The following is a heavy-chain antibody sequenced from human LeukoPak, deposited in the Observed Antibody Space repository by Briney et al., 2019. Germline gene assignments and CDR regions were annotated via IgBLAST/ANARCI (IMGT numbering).Heavy chain of an antibody. CDR2: ITSSSTYI. D-gene: IGHD5-24*01. CDR1: GFTFSSYA. V-gene: IGHV3-21*01. J-gene: IGHJ5*02. Sequence: GGSLRLSCAASGFTFSSYAMSWVRQAPGKGLEWVSSITSSSTYIRYADSVKGRFTISRDNAKNSLYLQMNSLRAEDTAVYYCARTQRWLQSWGQGTLVTVSS. CDR3: ARTQRWLQS.